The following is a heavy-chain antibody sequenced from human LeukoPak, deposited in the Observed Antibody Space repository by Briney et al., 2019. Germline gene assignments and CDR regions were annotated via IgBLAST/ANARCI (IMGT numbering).Heavy chain of an antibody. J-gene: IGHJ6*03. CDR2: IYTSGST. CDR3: ARDSLMTYYYYYMDV. V-gene: IGHV4-4*07. D-gene: IGHD3-16*01. Sequence: SETLSLTCTVSGGSINSYYGSWIRQPAGKGLEWIGRIYTSGSTNYNPSLKSRVTISVDKSKNQFSLKLSSVTAADTAVYYCARDSLMTYYYYYMDVWGKGTTVTVSS. CDR1: GGSINSYY.